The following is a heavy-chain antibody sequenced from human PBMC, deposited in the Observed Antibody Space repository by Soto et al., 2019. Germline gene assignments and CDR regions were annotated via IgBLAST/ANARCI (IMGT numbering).Heavy chain of an antibody. CDR3: ARYPYSYGYNYFDY. CDR2: ISWNSVSI. J-gene: IGHJ4*02. D-gene: IGHD5-18*01. Sequence: EVQLVESGGGLVQPGRSLRLSCAASGFTFDDYAMHWVRQAPGKGLEWVSGISWNSVSIGYVDSVKGRFTISRDNAKNSLYLQMNSLRAEDTAVYYCARYPYSYGYNYFDYWGQGTLVTVSS. CDR1: GFTFDDYA. V-gene: IGHV3-9*01.